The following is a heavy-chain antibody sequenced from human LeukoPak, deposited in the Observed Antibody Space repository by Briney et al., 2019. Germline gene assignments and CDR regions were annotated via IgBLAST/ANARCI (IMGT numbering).Heavy chain of an antibody. CDR1: GFSLSTSGMC. Sequence: SGPALVRPTQTLTLTCTFSGFSLSTSGMCVSWIRQPPGKALEWLARIDWDDDKYYSTSLKTRLTISKDTSKNQVVLTMTNMDPVDTATYYCARLITGTTGNAFDIWGQGTMVTVSS. CDR2: IDWDDDK. D-gene: IGHD1-14*01. CDR3: ARLITGTTGNAFDI. V-gene: IGHV2-70*11. J-gene: IGHJ3*02.